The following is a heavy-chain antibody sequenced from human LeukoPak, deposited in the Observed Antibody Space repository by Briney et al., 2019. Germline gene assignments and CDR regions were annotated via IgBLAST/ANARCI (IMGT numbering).Heavy chain of an antibody. J-gene: IGHJ4*02. Sequence: SQTLSLTCAISGDSVSSNSAAWNWIRQSPSRGLEWLGRTYYRSKWYNDYAVSVKSRITINPDTSKNQFSLQLNSVTPEDTAVYYCARDFSQKRIAVAGILQPGFDFDYWGQGTLVTVSS. D-gene: IGHD6-19*01. CDR2: TYYRSKWYN. V-gene: IGHV6-1*01. CDR1: GDSVSSNSAA. CDR3: ARDFSQKRIAVAGILQPGFDFDY.